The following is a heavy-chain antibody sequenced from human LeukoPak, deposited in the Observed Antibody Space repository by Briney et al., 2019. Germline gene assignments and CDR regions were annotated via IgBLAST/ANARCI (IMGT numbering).Heavy chain of an antibody. CDR1: GYSFTTYG. Sequence: ASVKVSCKASGYSFTTYGISWVRQAPGQGLEWMGWISANNNNTDNVQKLQGRVTMTTDTSTSTAYMELRSLRSDDTAVYYCARGGGYDTYYYYMDVWGKGTTVTVSS. CDR2: ISANNNNT. CDR3: ARGGGYDTYYYYMDV. J-gene: IGHJ6*03. V-gene: IGHV1-18*01. D-gene: IGHD5-12*01.